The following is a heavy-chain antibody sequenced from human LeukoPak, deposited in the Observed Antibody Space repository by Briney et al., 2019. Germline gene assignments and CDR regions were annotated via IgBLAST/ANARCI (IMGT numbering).Heavy chain of an antibody. J-gene: IGHJ3*02. CDR1: GFTFSSYW. D-gene: IGHD4-17*01. Sequence: PGGSLRLSCAASGFTFSSYWMSWVRQAPGKGLEWVANIRQGGNEKYYVDSVKGRFTISRDNAKNSLYLQMNSLRAEDTAVYYWARDYDYGDYRVRLVAVDIWGQGTMVTVSS. V-gene: IGHV3-7*01. CDR2: IRQGGNEK. CDR3: ARDYDYGDYRVRLVAVDI.